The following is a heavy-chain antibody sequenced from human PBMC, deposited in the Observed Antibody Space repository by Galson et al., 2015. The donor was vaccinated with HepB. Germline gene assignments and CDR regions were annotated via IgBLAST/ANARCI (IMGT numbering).Heavy chain of an antibody. V-gene: IGHV3-30*03. CDR1: RFTFSRYG. CDR2: ISYDGSNK. CDR3: ATDCSGGSCSTREIFGDAFDI. J-gene: IGHJ3*02. D-gene: IGHD2-15*01. Sequence: SLRLSCAASRFTFSRYGMHWVRQAPGKGLEWVAVISYDGSNKYYADSVKGRFTISRDNSKNTLYLQMNSLRAEDTAVYYCATDCSGGSCSTREIFGDAFDIWGQGTMVTVSS.